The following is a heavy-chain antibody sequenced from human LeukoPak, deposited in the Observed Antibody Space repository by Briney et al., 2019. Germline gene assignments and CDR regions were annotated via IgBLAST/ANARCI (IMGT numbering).Heavy chain of an antibody. CDR3: AKVLPRAYYYDSSGSYYFDY. V-gene: IGHV3-23*01. CDR1: GFTFSSYA. CDR2: ISGSGGST. Sequence: GGSLRLSCAASGFTFSSYAMSWVRQAPGKGLEWVSAISGSGGSTYYADSVKGRFTISRDNSKNTLYLQMNSLRAEDAAVYYCAKVLPRAYYYDSSGSYYFDYWGQGTLVTVSS. D-gene: IGHD3-22*01. J-gene: IGHJ4*02.